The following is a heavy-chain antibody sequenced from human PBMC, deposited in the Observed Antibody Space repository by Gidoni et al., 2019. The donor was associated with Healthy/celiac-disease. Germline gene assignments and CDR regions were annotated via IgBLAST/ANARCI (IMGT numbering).Heavy chain of an antibody. V-gene: IGHV3-20*04. Sequence: EVQMVESGGGVVRLGGSLRLSCAASGFTFDDYGMSWVRQAPGKALEWVSGINWNGGSTGYADPVKGRCTISRDNAKNSLYLQMNSLRAEDTALYYCERDKRSRQQWRGPFDIWGQGTMVTVSS. D-gene: IGHD6-19*01. CDR2: INWNGGST. CDR3: ERDKRSRQQWRGPFDI. CDR1: GFTFDDYG. J-gene: IGHJ3*02.